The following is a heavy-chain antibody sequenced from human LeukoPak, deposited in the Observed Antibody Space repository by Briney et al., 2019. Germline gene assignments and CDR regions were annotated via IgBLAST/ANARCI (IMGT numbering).Heavy chain of an antibody. CDR3: ARDQVR. CDR2: VYTSGST. CDR1: GGSISSHY. V-gene: IGHV4-4*07. D-gene: IGHD1-1*01. J-gene: IGHJ4*02. Sequence: SETLSLTCTVSGGSISSHYWSWIRQPAGKGLEWIGRVYTSGSTNYNPSLRSRVTMSLDPSRNQFSLRLSSVTAADTAVYYCARDQVRWGQGTLVTVSS.